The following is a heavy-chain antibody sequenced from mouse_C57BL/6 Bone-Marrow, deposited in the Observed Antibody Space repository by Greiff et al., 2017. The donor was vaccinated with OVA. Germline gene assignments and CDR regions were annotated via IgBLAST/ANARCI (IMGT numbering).Heavy chain of an antibody. Sequence: QVQLQQSGAELVKPGASVKLSCKASGYTFTSYWMQWVKQRPGQGLEWIGEIDPSDSYTNYNQKFKGKATLTVDTSSSTAYMQLSSLTSEDSAVYYCARTNYYYSSSLYYFDYWGQGTTLTVSS. CDR1: GYTFTSYW. J-gene: IGHJ2*01. V-gene: IGHV1-50*01. D-gene: IGHD1-1*01. CDR3: ARTNYYYSSSLYYFDY. CDR2: IDPSDSYT.